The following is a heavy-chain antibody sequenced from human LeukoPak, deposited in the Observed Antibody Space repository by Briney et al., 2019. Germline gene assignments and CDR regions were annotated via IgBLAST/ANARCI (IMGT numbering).Heavy chain of an antibody. Sequence: GGSLRLSCAASGFTFSSHWLSWVRQAPGKGLEWVAHIKPDGSEKNYVDSVKGRFTLFRDDAKNSVYLQMNSLRVEDTAVYYCARDSATGGPWGQGTLVTVSS. J-gene: IGHJ5*02. V-gene: IGHV3-7*01. CDR2: IKPDGSEK. D-gene: IGHD1-1*01. CDR3: ARDSATGGP. CDR1: GFTFSSHW.